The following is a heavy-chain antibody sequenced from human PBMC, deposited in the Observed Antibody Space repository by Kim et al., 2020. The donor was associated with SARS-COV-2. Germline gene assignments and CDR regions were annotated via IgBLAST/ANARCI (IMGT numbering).Heavy chain of an antibody. CDR3: ARGRSGWYWKVKWFDP. CDR2: INHSGST. Sequence: SETLSLTCAVYGGSFSGYYWSWIRQPPGKGLEWIGEINHSGSTNYNPSLKSRVTISVDTSKNQFSLKLSSVTATDTAVYYCARGRSGWYWKVKWFDPWGQGTLVTVSS. CDR1: GGSFSGYY. J-gene: IGHJ5*02. V-gene: IGHV4-34*01. D-gene: IGHD6-19*01.